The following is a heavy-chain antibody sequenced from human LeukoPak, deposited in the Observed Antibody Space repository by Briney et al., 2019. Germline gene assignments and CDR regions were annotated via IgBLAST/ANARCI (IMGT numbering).Heavy chain of an antibody. J-gene: IGHJ3*02. V-gene: IGHV1-18*01. CDR2: ISAYNGNT. CDR1: GYTFTSYG. Sequence: ASVKVSCKASGYTFTSYGISWVRQAPGQGLEWMGWISAYNGNTNYAQKLQGRVTMTTDISTSTAYMELRSLRSDDTAVYYCARDVRPGVVVPAAHDAFDIWGQGTMVTVSS. D-gene: IGHD2-2*01. CDR3: ARDVRPGVVVPAAHDAFDI.